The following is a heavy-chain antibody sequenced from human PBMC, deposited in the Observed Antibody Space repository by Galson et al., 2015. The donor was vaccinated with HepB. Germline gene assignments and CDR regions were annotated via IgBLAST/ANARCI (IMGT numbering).Heavy chain of an antibody. CDR1: GFTFSSYS. Sequence: SLRLSCAASGFTFSSYSMNWVRQAPGKGLEWVSSISSSSSYIYYADSVKGRFTISRDNAKNSLYLQMNSLRAEDTAVYYCARAVYYYDSSGYYLGDYWGQGTLVTVSS. D-gene: IGHD3-22*01. CDR2: ISSSSSYI. V-gene: IGHV3-21*01. CDR3: ARAVYYYDSSGYYLGDY. J-gene: IGHJ4*02.